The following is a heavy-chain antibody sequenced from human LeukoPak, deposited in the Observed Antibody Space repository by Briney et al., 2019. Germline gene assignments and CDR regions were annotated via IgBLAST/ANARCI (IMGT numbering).Heavy chain of an antibody. D-gene: IGHD1-1*01. CDR3: AKAGIGADGAGFLWKY. J-gene: IGHJ4*02. Sequence: PGGSLTLSCAASGFTFSDYAMSWVRQAPGKGLEWVSTASYYVGKQYHADSVRGRFTVSRDNSRNTVSLQMSSLRAEDTGIYYCAKAGIGADGAGFLWKYWGQGTLVTVSS. CDR2: ASYYVGKQ. V-gene: IGHV3-23*01. CDR1: GFTFSDYA.